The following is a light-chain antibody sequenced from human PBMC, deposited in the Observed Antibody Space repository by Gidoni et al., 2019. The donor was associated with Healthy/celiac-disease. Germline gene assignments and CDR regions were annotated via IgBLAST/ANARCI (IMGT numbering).Light chain of an antibody. Sequence: VGDRVTRTCRASQGISSWVAWYQQKPGKAPQLLIYAASSLQSGVPSRFSGRGAGTDFTPTIRSLQPEDLAYYYRQQGNSLPLTFGGGTKVEIK. V-gene: IGKV1-12*01. CDR2: AAS. J-gene: IGKJ4*02. CDR1: QGISSW. CDR3: QQGNSLPLT.